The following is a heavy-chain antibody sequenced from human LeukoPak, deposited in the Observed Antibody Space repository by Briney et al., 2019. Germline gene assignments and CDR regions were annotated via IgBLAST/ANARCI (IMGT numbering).Heavy chain of an antibody. V-gene: IGHV3-48*01. CDR3: ARDVRAAAGLYYFDY. Sequence: GGSLRLSCAASGFTFSSYSMNWVRQAPGKGREWVSYISSSSSTIYYADSVKGRFTISGDNAKNSLYLQMNSLRAEDTAVYYCARDVRAAAGLYYFDYWGQGTLVTVSS. J-gene: IGHJ4*02. D-gene: IGHD6-13*01. CDR1: GFTFSSYS. CDR2: ISSSSSTI.